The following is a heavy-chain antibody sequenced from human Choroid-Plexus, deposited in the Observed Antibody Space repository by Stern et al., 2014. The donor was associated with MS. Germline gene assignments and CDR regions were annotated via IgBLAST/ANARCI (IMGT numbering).Heavy chain of an antibody. J-gene: IGHJ5*02. CDR3: AKDRQDLTSFFDH. D-gene: IGHD3-9*01. CDR2: VAHDGSYK. Sequence: DQLVEAGGGAVQPGRPLRLSWVASGFTFGSCAMHWVRQAPGKGLVWVAGVAHDGSYKYYADAVKGRFTISRDNSQNTLYMQMSSLRPEDTAVYYCAKDRQDLTSFFDHWGQGSLVTVSS. CDR1: GFTFGSCA. V-gene: IGHV3-30*18.